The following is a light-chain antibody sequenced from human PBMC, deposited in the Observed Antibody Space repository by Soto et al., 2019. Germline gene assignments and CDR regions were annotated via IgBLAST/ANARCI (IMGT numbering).Light chain of an antibody. V-gene: IGKV3-11*01. CDR1: QSVSSY. Sequence: EIVLTQSPATLSLSPGERATLSCRASQSVSSYLAWYQQKPGQAPRLLIYDASNRATGIPARFSGSGSGTDFTLTSSSLEPEDFAVYYWQQRSNWPPTFGQGTKVEIK. CDR3: QQRSNWPPT. J-gene: IGKJ1*01. CDR2: DAS.